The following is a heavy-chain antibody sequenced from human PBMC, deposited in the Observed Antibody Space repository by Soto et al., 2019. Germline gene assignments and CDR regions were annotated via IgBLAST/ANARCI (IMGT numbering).Heavy chain of an antibody. D-gene: IGHD1-7*01. CDR3: AKDRRAGGNYGFYSDF. J-gene: IGHJ4*02. Sequence: GGSLTLFSAASGFTFSSYGMTWVRQAPGKGLEWVSFSSATGAGTYYADSVKGRFTISRDNSKNTLYLQMTSLRADDTAVYYCAKDRRAGGNYGFYSDFWGQGALVPVSS. CDR2: SSATGAGT. CDR1: GFTFSSYG. V-gene: IGHV3-23*01.